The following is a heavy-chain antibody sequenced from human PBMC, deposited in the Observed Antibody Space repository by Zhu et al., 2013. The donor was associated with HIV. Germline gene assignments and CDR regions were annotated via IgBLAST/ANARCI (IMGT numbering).Heavy chain of an antibody. J-gene: IGHJ4*03. Sequence: QGQLVQSAAAVEEPGATLRVSCRPSGDTLRDSDVHWVRQAPGQGLEWMGWMNPRSENTGSHPRFQDRIIMTWDTSTGTAHLEMTRLTSVDTALYFCARAASRHCDKRRCYWGTQNLWGQGIHVTVSS. V-gene: IGHV1-8*01. CDR1: GDTLRDSD. D-gene: IGHD7-27*01. CDR3: ARAASRHCDKRRCYWGTQNL. CDR2: MNPRSENT.